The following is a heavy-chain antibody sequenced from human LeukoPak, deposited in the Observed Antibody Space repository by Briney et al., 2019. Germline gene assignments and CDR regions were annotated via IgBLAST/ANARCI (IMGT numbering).Heavy chain of an antibody. Sequence: SETLSLTCTVSGGSLSSSRYYWRWIRQPPGKGREWLGSSFYSGSTYSNPYLKTRDTISVDAYKNHSAHKLSSVTAAGRAVYYCARHLSCSTSWQYYYYYYMDVWGKGTTVTVSS. D-gene: IGHD2-2*01. J-gene: IGHJ6*03. CDR1: GGSLSSSRYY. CDR3: ARHLSCSTSWQYYYYYYMDV. CDR2: SFYSGST. V-gene: IGHV4-39*01.